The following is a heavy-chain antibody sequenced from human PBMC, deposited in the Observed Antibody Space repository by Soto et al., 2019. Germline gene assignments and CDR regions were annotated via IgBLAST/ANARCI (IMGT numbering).Heavy chain of an antibody. CDR1: GFTVSSYA. CDR2: ISGSGGST. D-gene: IGHD4-4*01. J-gene: IGHJ4*02. Sequence: GSLRLSCAASGFTVSSYAMSWVRKDPGKGLEWVSAISGSGGSTYYADSVKGRFTISRDNSKNTLYLQMNSLRAEDTAVYYCAKDLGYSNYGFDYWGQGTLVTVSS. CDR3: AKDLGYSNYGFDY. V-gene: IGHV3-23*01.